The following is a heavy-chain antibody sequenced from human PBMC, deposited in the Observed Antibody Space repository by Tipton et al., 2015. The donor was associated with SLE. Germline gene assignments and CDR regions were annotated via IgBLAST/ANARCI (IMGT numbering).Heavy chain of an antibody. CDR3: ARARRTGTRTTWSFDI. Sequence: TLSLTCTVSGYSIGSGFYWGWIRQPPGKGLEWIGNIYHSGSTFYNPSLKSRVTISVDTSKNQFSLKLSSVTAADTAVYYCARARRTGTRTTWSFDIWGQGTMVTVSS. CDR1: GYSIGSGFY. V-gene: IGHV4-38-2*02. J-gene: IGHJ3*02. CDR2: IYHSGST. D-gene: IGHD1/OR15-1a*01.